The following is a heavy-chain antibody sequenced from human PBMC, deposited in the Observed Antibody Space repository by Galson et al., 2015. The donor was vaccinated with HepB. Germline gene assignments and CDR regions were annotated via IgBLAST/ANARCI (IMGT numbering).Heavy chain of an antibody. CDR2: ISGSGGST. V-gene: IGHV3-23*01. CDR3: AKDSRTVTTWGGAFDI. CDR1: GFTFSSYA. D-gene: IGHD4-17*01. Sequence: SLRLSCAASGFTFSSYAMSWVRQAPGKGLEWVSSISGSGGSTYYADSVKGRFTISRDNSKNTLYLQMNSLRAEDTAVYYCAKDSRTVTTWGGAFDIWGQGTMVTVSS. J-gene: IGHJ3*02.